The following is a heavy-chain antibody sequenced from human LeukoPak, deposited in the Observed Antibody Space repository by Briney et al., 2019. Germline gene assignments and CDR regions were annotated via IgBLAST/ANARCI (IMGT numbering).Heavy chain of an antibody. Sequence: GGSLRLSCAASGFPFSSYAMSWVRQAPGKGLEWVSVISGSGGSTYYADSVKGRFTISRDNSKNTLYLQMNSLRAEDTAVYYCAKEGTNWGFSWFDPWGQGTLVTVSS. D-gene: IGHD7-27*01. CDR3: AKEGTNWGFSWFDP. V-gene: IGHV3-23*01. CDR1: GFPFSSYA. J-gene: IGHJ5*02. CDR2: ISGSGGST.